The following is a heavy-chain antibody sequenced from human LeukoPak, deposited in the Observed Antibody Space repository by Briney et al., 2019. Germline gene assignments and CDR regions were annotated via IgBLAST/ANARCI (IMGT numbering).Heavy chain of an antibody. CDR3: ARDSGPVVHYMDV. V-gene: IGHV4-4*07. CDR2: IYPSGST. CDR1: GASISSYY. J-gene: IGHJ6*03. D-gene: IGHD3-10*01. Sequence: SETLSLTCTVSGASISSYYWSWVRQPAGKGLEWIGRIYPSGSTNYNPSLKSRVTMSVDTSKNQFSLKLSSVTVADTAVYYCARDSGPVVHYMDVWGKGTTVTVSS.